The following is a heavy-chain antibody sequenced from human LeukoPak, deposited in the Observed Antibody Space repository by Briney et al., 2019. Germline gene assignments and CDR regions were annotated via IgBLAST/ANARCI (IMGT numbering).Heavy chain of an antibody. Sequence: RGGALSLSRAPSLLTLYEQVMHWVRQAPGPGVEGVSLSGIDGSTYYADSVPGRFTISRNISKNSLYLSMSSLSTGDTGLHQCASHCKYYSCSAGSYWGAFDLWGKGTMVTVSS. CDR2: SGIDGST. CDR1: LLTLYEQV. CDR3: ASHCKYYSCSAGSYWGAFDL. D-gene: IGHD3-10*01. V-gene: IGHV3-43*02. J-gene: IGHJ3*01.